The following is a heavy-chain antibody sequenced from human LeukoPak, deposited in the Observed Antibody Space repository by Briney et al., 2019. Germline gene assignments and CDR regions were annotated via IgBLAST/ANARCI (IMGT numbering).Heavy chain of an antibody. D-gene: IGHD2-2*01. CDR1: GGSFSGYY. V-gene: IGHV4-34*01. J-gene: IGHJ5*02. CDR3: ARGIVVVPAAIPYWLDP. Sequence: SETLSLTCAVYGGSFSGYYWSWIRQPPGKGLEWIGEINHSGSTNYNPSLKSRVTISVDTSKNQFSLKLSSVTAADTAVYYCARGIVVVPAAIPYWLDPWGQGTLVTVSS. CDR2: INHSGST.